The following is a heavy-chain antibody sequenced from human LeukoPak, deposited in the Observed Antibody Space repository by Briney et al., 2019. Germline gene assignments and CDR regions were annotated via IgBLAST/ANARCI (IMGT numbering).Heavy chain of an antibody. CDR1: GGSFSGYY. Sequence: SETLSLTCAVYGGSFSGYYWTWIRQPPGKGLEWIGEINHSGSTNYIPSLKSRVTVSVDTSKNQFSLKLNSVTAADTAVYYCARGTAVAGMPNMDVWGKGTTVTVSS. CDR2: INHSGST. V-gene: IGHV4-34*01. J-gene: IGHJ6*04. D-gene: IGHD6-19*01. CDR3: ARGTAVAGMPNMDV.